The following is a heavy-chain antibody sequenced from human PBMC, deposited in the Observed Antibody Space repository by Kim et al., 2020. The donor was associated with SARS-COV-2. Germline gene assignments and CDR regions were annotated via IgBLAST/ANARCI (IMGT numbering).Heavy chain of an antibody. CDR2: IIPIFGTA. Sequence: SVKVSCKASGGTFSSYAISWVRQAPGQGLEWMGGIIPIFGTANYAQKFQGRVTITADESTSTAYMELSSLRSEDTAVYYCARWRRDGDYAFLGEQSGAFDIWGQGTMVTVSS. J-gene: IGHJ3*02. CDR3: ARWRRDGDYAFLGEQSGAFDI. D-gene: IGHD4-17*01. V-gene: IGHV1-69*13. CDR1: GGTFSSYA.